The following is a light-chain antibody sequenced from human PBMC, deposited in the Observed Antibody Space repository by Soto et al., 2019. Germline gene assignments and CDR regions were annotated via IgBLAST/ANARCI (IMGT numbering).Light chain of an antibody. Sequence: DIQMTQSPSSLSASVGDRVTITCRASQSISSYLNWYQQKPGKAPKLLIYAASSLQSGVPSRFSGSGSGTDFTLTISSLPPEDFAIYYYQQSYSTPWTFGQGTKVEIK. J-gene: IGKJ1*01. V-gene: IGKV1-39*01. CDR1: QSISSY. CDR2: AAS. CDR3: QQSYSTPWT.